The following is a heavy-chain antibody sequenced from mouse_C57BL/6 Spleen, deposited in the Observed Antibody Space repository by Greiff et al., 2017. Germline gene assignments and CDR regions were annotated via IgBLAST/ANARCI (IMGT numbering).Heavy chain of an antibody. J-gene: IGHJ4*01. Sequence: EVHLVESEGGLVQPGSSMKLSCTASGFTFSDYYMAWVRQVPEKGLEWVANINYDGSSTYYLDSLKSRFIISRDNAKNILYLQMSSLKSEDTATYYCARGGYYGSSYDYYAMDYWGQGTSVTVSS. CDR3: ARGGYYGSSYDYYAMDY. D-gene: IGHD1-1*01. CDR1: GFTFSDYY. CDR2: INYDGSST. V-gene: IGHV5-16*01.